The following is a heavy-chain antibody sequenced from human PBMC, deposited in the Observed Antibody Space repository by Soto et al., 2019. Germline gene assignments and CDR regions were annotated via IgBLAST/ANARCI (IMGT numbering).Heavy chain of an antibody. Sequence: QVQLVQSGAEVKEPGASVKISCKTSGYTFANYGVTWVRQAPGQGLEWVGCNTDYAQKFQDTVTMTSDTSTSTAHSQRMGPRPDDPAVYSGARGGPHIYGGYWNCDFDFWGQGTVVTVSS. CDR2: NT. CDR3: ARGGPHIYGGYWNCDFDF. V-gene: IGHV1-18*01. CDR1: GYTFANYG. J-gene: IGHJ4*02. D-gene: IGHD2-21*02.